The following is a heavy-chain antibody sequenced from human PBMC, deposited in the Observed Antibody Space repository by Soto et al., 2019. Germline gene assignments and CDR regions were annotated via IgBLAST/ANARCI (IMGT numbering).Heavy chain of an antibody. CDR3: AKDRDPDGIWTFDS. V-gene: IGHV3-23*01. CDR1: GFTFRTFT. Sequence: EVQLLEHGGQLVQPGESLRLSCAASGFTFRTFTMNWVRQAPGKGLEWVSGIIGGDGDKFYSDSVKGRFTISRDNSKDMLFLQMSSLRGDDTAVYYCAKDRDPDGIWTFDSWGQGTLVTVSS. CDR2: IIGGDGDK. D-gene: IGHD3-9*01. J-gene: IGHJ5*01.